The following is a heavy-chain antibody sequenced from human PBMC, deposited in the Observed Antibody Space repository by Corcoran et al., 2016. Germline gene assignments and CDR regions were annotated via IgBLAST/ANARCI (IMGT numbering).Heavy chain of an antibody. CDR3: ARDGLGYCTNGVCYSDY. V-gene: IGHV1-18*01. CDR2: ISAYNGNT. J-gene: IGHJ4*02. CDR1: GYTFTSYG. Sequence: QVQLVQSGAEVKKPGASVKVSCKASGYTFTSYGISWVRQAPGQGLEWLGWISAYNGNTNYAQKLQGRVTMTTDTSTSTAYMELRSLRSDDTAVYYCARDGLGYCTNGVCYSDYWGQGTLVTVSS. D-gene: IGHD2-8*01.